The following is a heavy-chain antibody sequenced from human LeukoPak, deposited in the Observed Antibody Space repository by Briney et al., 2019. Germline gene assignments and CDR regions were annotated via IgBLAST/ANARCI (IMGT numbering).Heavy chain of an antibody. J-gene: IGHJ4*02. Sequence: ASVKVSCKASGYTFTGYYMHWVRQAPGQGLEWMGRINPNSGGTNYAQKFQGRVTMTRETSISTAYMELSRLRSDDTAVYYCARVKGAAAGLKHGYFDYWGQGTLVTVSS. CDR1: GYTFTGYY. V-gene: IGHV1-2*06. CDR2: INPNSGGT. D-gene: IGHD6-13*01. CDR3: ARVKGAAAGLKHGYFDY.